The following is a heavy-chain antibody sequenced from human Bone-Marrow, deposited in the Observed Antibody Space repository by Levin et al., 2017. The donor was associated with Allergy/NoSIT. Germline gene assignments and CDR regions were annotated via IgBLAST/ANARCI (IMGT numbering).Heavy chain of an antibody. V-gene: IGHV3-30*04. Sequence: LSLPCAVSGFTFLDYDMHWVRPAPGKGLEWVSYISKHSEAKYYAGSVQGRFTISRDNSKNTLFLQMDSLRDGDTAIYYCARDLMWLVDYWGQGSLVTVSS. CDR3: ARDLMWLVDY. J-gene: IGHJ4*02. D-gene: IGHD6-19*01. CDR1: GFTFLDYD. CDR2: ISKHSEAK.